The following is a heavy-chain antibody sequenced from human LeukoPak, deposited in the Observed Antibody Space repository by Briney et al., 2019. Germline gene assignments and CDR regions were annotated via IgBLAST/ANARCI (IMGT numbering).Heavy chain of an antibody. V-gene: IGHV4-61*02. D-gene: IGHD6-19*01. CDR3: TRGSITVDH. Sequence: SQTLSLTCTVSGGSISSGSSYWSWIRQPAGKGLEWIGRMYTSGGTNYNPSLKSRVTITVDTSKNQFSLKMTSVTAADTAEYYCTRGSITVDHWGQGTLVTVSS. CDR2: MYTSGGT. CDR1: GGSISSGSSY. J-gene: IGHJ4*02.